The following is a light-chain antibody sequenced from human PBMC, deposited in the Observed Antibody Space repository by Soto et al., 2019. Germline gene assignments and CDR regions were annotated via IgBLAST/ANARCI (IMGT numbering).Light chain of an antibody. CDR2: GAS. V-gene: IGKV4-1*01. CDR1: QSVSYSSNNKNY. J-gene: IGKJ5*01. CDR3: QQRQYWPPIT. Sequence: DIVMTQSPHSLAVSLRERATINCKPSQSVSYSSNNKNYLAWYQQKPGQAPRLLIYGASKRATGIPDRFIGSGSGTDFTLTISSLEPEDFAVYYCQQRQYWPPITFGHGTRLEIK.